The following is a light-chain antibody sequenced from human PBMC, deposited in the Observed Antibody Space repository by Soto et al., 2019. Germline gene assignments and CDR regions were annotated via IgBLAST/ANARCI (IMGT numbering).Light chain of an antibody. J-gene: IGLJ3*02. CDR3: SSYTSSSTWV. Sequence: HSVLTHPASVSGSPGQSIAISCTGTSRDVGGYNYVSWYQQHPGKTPNLMMYDVSNRPSGVSTRFSGSKSGNTASLTSSGLQAEDEADYYCSSYTSSSTWVFGGGTKLTVL. V-gene: IGLV2-14*01. CDR1: SRDVGGYNY. CDR2: DVS.